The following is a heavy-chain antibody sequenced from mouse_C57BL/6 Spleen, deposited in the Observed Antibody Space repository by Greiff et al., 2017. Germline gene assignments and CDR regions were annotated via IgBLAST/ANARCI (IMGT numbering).Heavy chain of an antibody. Sequence: VQLVESGAELVRPGASVTLSCKASGYTFTDYEMHWVKQTPVHGLEWIGAIDPETGGTAYNQKFKGKAILTADKSSSTAYMELLSLTSEDSAVYYCTREGVDNYFDYWGQGTTLTVSS. CDR2: IDPETGGT. D-gene: IGHD1-1*01. CDR3: TREGVDNYFDY. CDR1: GYTFTDYE. J-gene: IGHJ2*01. V-gene: IGHV1-15*01.